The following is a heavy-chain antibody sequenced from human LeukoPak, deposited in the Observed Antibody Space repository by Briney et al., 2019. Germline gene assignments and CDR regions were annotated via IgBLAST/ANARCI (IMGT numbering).Heavy chain of an antibody. CDR1: GYTFTSYD. CDR3: ARSGYGSGAHGMDV. Sequence: ASVTVSFKAPGYTFTSYDINWVRQATGQGREWMGWMNPISGNTGYAQKFQGRVTMTRNTSISTAYMELSSLRSEDTAVYYCARSGYGSGAHGMDVWGQGTTVTVSS. J-gene: IGHJ6*02. D-gene: IGHD3-10*01. CDR2: MNPISGNT. V-gene: IGHV1-8*01.